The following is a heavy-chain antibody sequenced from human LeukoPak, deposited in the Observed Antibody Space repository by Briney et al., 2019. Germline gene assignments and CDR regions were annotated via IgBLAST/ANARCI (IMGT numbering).Heavy chain of an antibody. D-gene: IGHD3-9*01. CDR1: GFTFSSYS. CDR2: ISSSSSTI. CDR3: ARGPGYDILADYFDY. J-gene: IGHJ4*02. Sequence: GGSLRLSCAASGFTFSSYSMNWVRQAPGKGLEWVSYISSSSSTIYYADSVKGRFTISRDNAKNSLYLQMNSLRAEDTAVYYCARGPGYDILADYFDYWGQGTLVTVSS. V-gene: IGHV3-48*01.